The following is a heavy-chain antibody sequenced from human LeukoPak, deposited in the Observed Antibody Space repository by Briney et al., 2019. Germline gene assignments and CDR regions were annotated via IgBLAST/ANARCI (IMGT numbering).Heavy chain of an antibody. V-gene: IGHV3-30*03. CDR3: ALSSSWYGGFFDY. CDR1: GFTFSSYG. CDR2: ISYDGSNK. Sequence: GRSLTLSCAASGFTFSSYGMHWVRQAPGKGLEWVAVISYDGSNKYYADSVKGRFTISRDNSKNTLYLQMNSLRAEDTAVYYCALSSSWYGGFFDYWGQGTLVTVSS. D-gene: IGHD6-13*01. J-gene: IGHJ4*02.